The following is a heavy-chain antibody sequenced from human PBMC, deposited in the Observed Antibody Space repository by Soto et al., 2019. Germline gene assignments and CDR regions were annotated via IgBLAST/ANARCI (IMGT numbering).Heavy chain of an antibody. J-gene: IGHJ3*01. CDR2: LGVRST. CDR3: AKGTLVKPPGTRAFDV. Sequence: GALLLSCAASGFTFSNYAMSWVRQAPGMGLEWVSTLGVRSTYYADSVKGRFTISRDNSNNALYLQINSLRVGDTAVYYCAKGTLVKPPGTRAFDVWGQGTMVTVSS. V-gene: IGHV3-23*01. CDR1: GFTFSNYA. D-gene: IGHD6-13*01.